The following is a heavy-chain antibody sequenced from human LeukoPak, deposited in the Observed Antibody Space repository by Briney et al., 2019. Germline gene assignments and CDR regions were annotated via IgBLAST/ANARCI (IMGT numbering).Heavy chain of an antibody. J-gene: IGHJ4*02. CDR3: AGSNYYDSSGYVIDY. Sequence: GASVKVSCKASGYTFTGYYIHWVRQAPGQGLEWMGRINPNSGGTNYAQQFEGRVTMTRDTSISIAYMDLSRLRSDDTAVYYCAGSNYYDSSGYVIDYWGQGTLVTVSS. CDR1: GYTFTGYY. V-gene: IGHV1-2*06. D-gene: IGHD3-22*01. CDR2: INPNSGGT.